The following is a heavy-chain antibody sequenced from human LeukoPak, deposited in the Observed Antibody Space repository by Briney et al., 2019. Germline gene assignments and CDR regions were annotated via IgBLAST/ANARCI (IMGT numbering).Heavy chain of an antibody. CDR3: ARGRYCSADICSGGDAFDI. CDR2: IYTRGST. J-gene: IGHJ3*02. CDR1: GGSINNYY. D-gene: IGHD2-15*01. V-gene: IGHV4-4*07. Sequence: PSETLSLTCTVSGGSINNYYWSWIRQPAGKGLEWIGRIYTRGSTNYNPSLTSRVTMSVDTSKNQFSLKLSPVTAADTAVYYCARGRYCSADICSGGDAFDIWGQGTMVSVSS.